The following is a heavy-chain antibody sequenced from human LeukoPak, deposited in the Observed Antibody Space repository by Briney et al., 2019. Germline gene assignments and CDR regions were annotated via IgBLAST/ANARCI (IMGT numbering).Heavy chain of an antibody. J-gene: IGHJ4*02. CDR1: GFTFSSYW. V-gene: IGHV3-7*01. CDR3: ARGRVGGYDCFDY. CDR2: IKQDGSEK. Sequence: GSLRLSCAASGFTFSSYWMSWVRQAPGEGLEWVANIKQDGSEKYYVDSVKGRFTISRDNAKNPLYLQMNSLRADDTAVYYCARGRVGGYDCFDYWGQGTLVTVSS. D-gene: IGHD5-12*01.